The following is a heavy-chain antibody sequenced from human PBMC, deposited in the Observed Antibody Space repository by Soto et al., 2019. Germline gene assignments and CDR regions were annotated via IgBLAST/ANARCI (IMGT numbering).Heavy chain of an antibody. Sequence: SETLSLTCTVSGGAISSYYWTWIRQPPGKGLEGSGYIDDSGSTNYNPSVKSRVTISVDTSKNHFSLKLSSVRAPDTAVFYCARYSPYRAAFDIWGQGTLVSASS. J-gene: IGHJ4*03. CDR3: ARYSPYRAAFDI. CDR1: GGAISSYY. CDR2: IDDSGST. D-gene: IGHD3-16*02. V-gene: IGHV4-59*01.